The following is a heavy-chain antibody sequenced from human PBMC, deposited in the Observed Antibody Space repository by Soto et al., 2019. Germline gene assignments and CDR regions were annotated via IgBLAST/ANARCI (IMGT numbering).Heavy chain of an antibody. CDR2: IIPLLDIA. V-gene: IGHV1-69*04. J-gene: IGHJ4*02. CDR1: GGTFSNDI. CDR3: ARDSPIGSTFSGYDAIDY. Sequence: SVKVSCKTSGGTFSNDIITWVRQAPGQGLEWMGRIIPLLDIANYAQKFQGRVTITADKSTSTAYMELNSLRSEDTAVYYCARDSPIGSTFSGYDAIDYWGQGTLVTVSS. D-gene: IGHD5-12*01.